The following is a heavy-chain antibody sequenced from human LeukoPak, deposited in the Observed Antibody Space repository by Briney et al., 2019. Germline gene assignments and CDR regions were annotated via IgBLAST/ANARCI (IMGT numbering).Heavy chain of an antibody. CDR2: IYSGGST. Sequence: GGPRRLSCAASGFTVSSNYMSWVGQSPGKGLDWVSFIYSGGSTYYADSVKGGFTISRDNSKNTLHLHMSTLRAEDTAVYYCASGSGSYRTPYYYMDVWGKGTTVTVSS. D-gene: IGHD3-10*01. CDR3: ASGSGSYRTPYYYMDV. CDR1: GFTVSSNY. V-gene: IGHV3-53*01. J-gene: IGHJ6*03.